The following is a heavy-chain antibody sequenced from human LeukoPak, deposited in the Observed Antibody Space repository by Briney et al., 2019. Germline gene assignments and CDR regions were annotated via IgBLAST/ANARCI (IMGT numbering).Heavy chain of an antibody. D-gene: IGHD3-16*02. Sequence: GGSLRLCCEASGFTFDDFGMHWVGQNTVPFLDLISLISGDGGSTYHADSVKGRFSISRDNSKNSLYLQMNSLRSEDTALYYCTKDLVWGSYRSLDYWGQGTLVTVSS. V-gene: IGHV3-43*02. CDR3: TKDLVWGSYRSLDY. J-gene: IGHJ4*02. CDR2: ISGDGGST. CDR1: GFTFDDFG.